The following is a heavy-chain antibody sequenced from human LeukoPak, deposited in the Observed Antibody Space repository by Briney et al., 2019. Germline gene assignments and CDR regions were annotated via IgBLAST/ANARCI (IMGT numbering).Heavy chain of an antibody. D-gene: IGHD3-3*01. Sequence: PSETLSLTCTVSGGSISSYYWGWIRQPPGKGLEWIGYIYYSGSTNYNPSLKSRVTISVDTSKNQFSLKLSSVTAADTAVYYCARGAQYDFWSGYPYYFDYWGQGTLVTVSS. CDR3: ARGAQYDFWSGYPYYFDY. CDR1: GGSISSYY. V-gene: IGHV4-59*01. J-gene: IGHJ4*02. CDR2: IYYSGST.